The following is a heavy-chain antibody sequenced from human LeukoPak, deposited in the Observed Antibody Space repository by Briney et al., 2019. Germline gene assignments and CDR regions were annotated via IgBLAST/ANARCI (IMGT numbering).Heavy chain of an antibody. CDR2: IKSKTDGGTT. D-gene: IGHD5-18*01. Sequence: GGSLRLSCAASGFTFSNAWMSWVRQAPGKGLEWVGRIKSKTDGGTTDYAAPVKGRFTISRDDSKNTLYLQMNSLRGEDTGVYYCAMDSYGPDDYWGQGTLVTVSS. J-gene: IGHJ4*02. CDR3: AMDSYGPDDY. CDR1: GFTFSNAW. V-gene: IGHV3-15*01.